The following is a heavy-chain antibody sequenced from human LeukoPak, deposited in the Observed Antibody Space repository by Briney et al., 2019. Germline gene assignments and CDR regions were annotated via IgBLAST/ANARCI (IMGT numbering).Heavy chain of an antibody. CDR3: ARVIGSYGDSAY. J-gene: IGHJ4*02. CDR2: ISSTSSAI. Sequence: GGSLRLSCAASGFTFSSYSMTWVRQAPGKGLEWLSYISSTSSAIYYADSLKGRFSISRDNAKNSLYLQMNSLRAEDTAVYYCARVIGSYGDSAYWGQGTLVTVSS. CDR1: GFTFSSYS. V-gene: IGHV3-48*04. D-gene: IGHD3-16*01.